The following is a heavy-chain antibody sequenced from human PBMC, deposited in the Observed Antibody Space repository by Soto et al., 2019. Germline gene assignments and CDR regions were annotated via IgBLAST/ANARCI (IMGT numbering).Heavy chain of an antibody. CDR3: AKDGDSVADLNCFDP. Sequence: LRLSCAASGFTFSDFPMTWVRQAPGKGLEWVSVISGDAVKTNYADSVKGRFTISRDNSKNTLYLQMNSLRAEDTAVYYCAKDGDSVADLNCFDPWGQGTLVTVSS. D-gene: IGHD7-27*01. J-gene: IGHJ5*02. V-gene: IGHV3-23*01. CDR2: ISGDAVKT. CDR1: GFTFSDFP.